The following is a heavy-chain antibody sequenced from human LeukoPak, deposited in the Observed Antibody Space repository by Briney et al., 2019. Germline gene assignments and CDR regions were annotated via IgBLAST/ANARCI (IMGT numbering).Heavy chain of an antibody. D-gene: IGHD1-26*01. J-gene: IGHJ3*02. CDR2: IYYSGST. CDR1: GGSISSYY. Sequence: SGTLSLTCTVSGGSISSYYWSWIRQAPGKGLEWVAYIYYSGSTNYNPSLKSRVTISVDTSKNQFSLKLSSVTAADTAVYYCARSWGDRYGGSRWAFDIWGQGTVVTVSS. V-gene: IGHV4-59*01. CDR3: ARSWGDRYGGSRWAFDI.